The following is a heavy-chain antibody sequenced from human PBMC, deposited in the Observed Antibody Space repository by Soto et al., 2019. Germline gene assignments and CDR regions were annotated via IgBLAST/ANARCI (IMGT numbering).Heavy chain of an antibody. V-gene: IGHV6-1*01. CDR1: GDSVSSNSAA. D-gene: IGHD2-15*01. CDR2: TCYRSKWYN. J-gene: IGHJ4*02. CDR3: ARARGGSSGYTAGEIDY. Sequence: PSQTLSLTCAISGDSVSSNSAAWNWIRQSPSRGLEWLGRTCYRSKWYNDYAVCVKSRITINPDTSKNQFCLQLNSVTPEDTAVDLCARARGGSSGYTAGEIDYWGQGTLVTVSS.